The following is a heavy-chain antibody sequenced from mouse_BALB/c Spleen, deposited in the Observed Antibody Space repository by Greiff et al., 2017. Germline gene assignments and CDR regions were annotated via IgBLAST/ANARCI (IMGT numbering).Heavy chain of an antibody. J-gene: IGHJ1*01. Sequence: EVQRVESGGGLVKPGGSLKLSCAASGFAFSSYDMSWVRQTPEKRLEWVAYISSGGGSTYYPDTVKGRFTISRDNAKNTLYLQMSSLKSEDTAMYYCARHDYDGYPDWYFDVWGAGTTVTVSS. CDR3: ARHDYDGYPDWYFDV. CDR2: ISSGGGST. D-gene: IGHD2-3*01. V-gene: IGHV5-12-1*01. CDR1: GFAFSSYD.